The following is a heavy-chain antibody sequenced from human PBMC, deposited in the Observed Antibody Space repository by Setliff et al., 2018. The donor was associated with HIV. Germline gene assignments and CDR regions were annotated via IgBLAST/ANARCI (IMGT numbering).Heavy chain of an antibody. D-gene: IGHD2-2*01. CDR2: TYPTDSDT. Sequence: GESLKISCKGSGYSFANYWIAWVRQVPGKGLEWMGITYPTDSDTRYSPSFQGQVTISADTSISTAYLQWSSLKASDTAVYYCSRASDPSHRMPPTNYYYYMDVWGKGTKVTVSS. CDR3: SRASDPSHRMPPTNYYYYMDV. J-gene: IGHJ6*03. CDR1: GYSFANYW. V-gene: IGHV5-51*01.